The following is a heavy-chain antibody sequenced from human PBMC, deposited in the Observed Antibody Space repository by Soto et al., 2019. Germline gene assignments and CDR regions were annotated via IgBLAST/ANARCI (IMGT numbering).Heavy chain of an antibody. CDR2: IYHSGST. D-gene: IGHD4-17*01. CDR3: ASGPIGDYTDGFDY. Sequence: QLQLQESGSGLVKPSQTLSLTCAVSGGSISSGGYSWSWIRQPPGKGLEWIGYIYHSGSTYYNPSRKSRVTISVDRSKNKFSLKLSSVTAADTAVYYCASGPIGDYTDGFDYWGQGTLVTVSS. CDR1: GGSISSGGYS. J-gene: IGHJ4*02. V-gene: IGHV4-30-2*01.